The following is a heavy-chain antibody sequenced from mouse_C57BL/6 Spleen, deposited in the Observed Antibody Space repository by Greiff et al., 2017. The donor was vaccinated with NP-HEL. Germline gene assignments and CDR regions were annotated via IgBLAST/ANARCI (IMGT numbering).Heavy chain of an antibody. J-gene: IGHJ1*03. CDR2: INPYNGDT. CDR1: GYSFTGYF. D-gene: IGHD2-3*01. CDR3: ARRGDGLDV. V-gene: IGHV1-20*01. Sequence: EVKLMESGPELVKPGDSVKISCKASGYSFTGYFMNWVMQSHGKSLEWIGRINPYNGDTFYNQKFKGKATLTVDKSSSTAHMELRSLTSEDSAVYYCARRGDGLDVWGTGTTVTVSS.